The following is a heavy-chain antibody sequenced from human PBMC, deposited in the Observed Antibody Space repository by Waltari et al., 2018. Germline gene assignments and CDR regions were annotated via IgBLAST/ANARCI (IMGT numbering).Heavy chain of an antibody. Sequence: QVQLQESGPGLVKPSETLSLTCTVSGGSISRYYWSWIRQPPGKGLEWLGYIYYSGNTNYNPYPKSRVTISVDTSKNQFSRKLSSVTAADTAVYYCARRIGSEAVDIWGQGTMVTVSS. D-gene: IGHD2-21*01. CDR2: IYYSGNT. CDR1: GGSISRYY. V-gene: IGHV4-59*08. J-gene: IGHJ3*02. CDR3: ARRIGSEAVDI.